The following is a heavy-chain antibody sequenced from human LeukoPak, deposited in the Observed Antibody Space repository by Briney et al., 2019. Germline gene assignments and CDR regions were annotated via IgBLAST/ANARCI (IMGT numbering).Heavy chain of an antibody. CDR2: ITSGSDYI. J-gene: IGHJ4*02. Sequence: GGSLRLSCAASGFTFSIYSMHWVRQPPGKGLEWVSSITSGSDYIYYADSVKGRFTISRDNARNSLYLQMNSLRAEDTAVYYCAKGYYDSSGYYYYFDYWGQGTLVTVSS. CDR3: AKGYYDSSGYYYYFDY. CDR1: GFTFSIYS. D-gene: IGHD3-22*01. V-gene: IGHV3-21*01.